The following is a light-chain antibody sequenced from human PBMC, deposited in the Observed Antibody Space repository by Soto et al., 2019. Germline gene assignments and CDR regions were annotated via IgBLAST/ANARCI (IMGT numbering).Light chain of an antibody. J-gene: IGKJ1*01. Sequence: EIVLTQSPGTLSLSPGERATLSCRAGTSVSSFFVWYQQKPGQAPRLLIYGASSRAAGIPDRFSGSGSGTDFTLSISRLEPGDFAVYSCQQYDRSPWTCGQGTKV. CDR1: TSVSSF. CDR2: GAS. CDR3: QQYDRSPWT. V-gene: IGKV3-20*01.